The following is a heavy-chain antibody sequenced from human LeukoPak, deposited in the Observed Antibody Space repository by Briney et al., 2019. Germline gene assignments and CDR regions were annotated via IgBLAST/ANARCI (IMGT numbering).Heavy chain of an antibody. D-gene: IGHD3-3*01. V-gene: IGHV3-74*01. CDR3: ARDGSTIFGVVPSDY. Sequence: GSLRLSCAASGFTFSSYWMHWVRQAPGKGLVWVSRINSDGSSTIYADSVKGRFTISRDNAKNTLYLQMNSLRAEDTAVYYCARDGSTIFGVVPSDYWGQGTLVTVSS. J-gene: IGHJ4*02. CDR2: INSDGSST. CDR1: GFTFSSYW.